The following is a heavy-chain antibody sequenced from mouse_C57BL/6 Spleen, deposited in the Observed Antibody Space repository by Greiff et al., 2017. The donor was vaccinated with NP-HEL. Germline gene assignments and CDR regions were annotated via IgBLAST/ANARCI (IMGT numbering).Heavy chain of an antibody. Sequence: VQLQQSGAELVKPGASVKISCKASGYAFSSYWMNWVKQRPGKGLEWIGQIYPGDGDTNYNGKFKGKATLTADKSSSTAYMQLSSLTSEDSAVDFCARSGYGYDDFDYWGQGTTLTVSS. J-gene: IGHJ2*01. V-gene: IGHV1-80*01. D-gene: IGHD2-2*01. CDR2: IYPGDGDT. CDR1: GYAFSSYW. CDR3: ARSGYGYDDFDY.